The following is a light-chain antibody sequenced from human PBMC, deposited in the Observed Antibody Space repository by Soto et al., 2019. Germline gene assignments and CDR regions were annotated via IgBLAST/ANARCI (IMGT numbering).Light chain of an antibody. V-gene: IGLV1-44*01. CDR3: SSFTNTYSYV. CDR1: SSNIGSNT. J-gene: IGLJ1*01. CDR2: SNN. Sequence: QSVLTQPPSASGTPGQRVTISCSGSSSNIGSNTVNWYQQLPGTAPKLLIYSNNQRPSGVPDRFSGSKSGTSASLAISGLQSEDEADYYCSSFTNTYSYVFGTGTKLPS.